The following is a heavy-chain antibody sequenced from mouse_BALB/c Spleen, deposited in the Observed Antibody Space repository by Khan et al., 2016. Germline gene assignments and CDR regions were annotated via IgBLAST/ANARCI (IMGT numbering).Heavy chain of an antibody. D-gene: IGHD1-1*01. J-gene: IGHJ4*01. CDR3: ARSDYGDKDAMYY. CDR1: GYSITSDYA. Sequence: VQLKQSGPGLVKPSQSLSLTCTVTGYSITSDYAWNWIRQFPGNRLEWMGYISYSGSTSYNPSLKSRISITRDPSKNPFFLQLNSVTSEDTATYYRARSDYGDKDAMYYWGQGTSVTVSS. CDR2: ISYSGST. V-gene: IGHV3-2*02.